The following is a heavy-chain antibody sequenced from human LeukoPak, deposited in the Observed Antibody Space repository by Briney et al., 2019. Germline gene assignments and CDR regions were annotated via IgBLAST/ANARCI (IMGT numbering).Heavy chain of an antibody. D-gene: IGHD3-9*01. V-gene: IGHV3-48*02. CDR1: GFSFTDYP. Sequence: PGGSLRLSCATSGFSFTDYPMNWVRHAPGKGLERISNIRTTAEGAKYAYYADSVKGRVTISRDDGKNTLYLHMNGLRDDDTAVYYCATDQRYAFDYWGQGILVTVSS. J-gene: IGHJ4*02. CDR3: ATDQRYAFDY. CDR2: IRTTAEGAKYA.